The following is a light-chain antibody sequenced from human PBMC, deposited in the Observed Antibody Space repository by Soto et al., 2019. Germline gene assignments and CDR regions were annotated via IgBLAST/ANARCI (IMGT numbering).Light chain of an antibody. CDR2: GAS. CDR3: HQYNNWPYT. V-gene: IGKV3-15*01. CDR1: QSVSSS. Sequence: EIVMTQSPATLFVSPGERATLSCRVSQSVSSSLAWYQQKPGQAPRLLIYGASTRAAGIPAGFSGSGSGTEFTLTISSLQPEDFAVYFCHQYNNWPYTFGQGTKLEIK. J-gene: IGKJ2*01.